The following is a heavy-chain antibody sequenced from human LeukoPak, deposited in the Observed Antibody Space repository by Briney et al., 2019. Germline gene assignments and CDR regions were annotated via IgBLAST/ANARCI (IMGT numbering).Heavy chain of an antibody. Sequence: PGGSLRLSCAASGFIFDDYAMHWVRHAPGKGLEWVSGITWNSDNIGYADSVKGRFTVSRDNAKNSLYLQMNSLRAEDTAVYYCARHGVRGVLDYWGQGTLVTVSS. J-gene: IGHJ4*02. CDR1: GFIFDDYA. D-gene: IGHD3-10*01. CDR3: ARHGVRGVLDY. CDR2: ITWNSDNI. V-gene: IGHV3-9*01.